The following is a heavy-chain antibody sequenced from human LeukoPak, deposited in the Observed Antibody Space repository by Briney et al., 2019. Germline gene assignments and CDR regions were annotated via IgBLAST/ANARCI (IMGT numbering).Heavy chain of an antibody. Sequence: PGGTLRLSCAASRFTFSSYGMSWVRQAPGKGLEWVSAISGSGGSTYYADSVKGRFTISRDNSKNTLYLQMNSLRAEDTAVYYCAKGDLSGGTFYFDYWGQGTLVTVSS. V-gene: IGHV3-23*01. CDR3: AKGDLSGGTFYFDY. D-gene: IGHD2-15*01. CDR1: RFTFSSYG. J-gene: IGHJ4*02. CDR2: ISGSGGST.